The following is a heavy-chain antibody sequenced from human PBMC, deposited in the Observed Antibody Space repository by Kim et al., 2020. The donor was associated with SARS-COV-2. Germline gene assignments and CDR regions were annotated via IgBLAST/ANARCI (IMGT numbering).Heavy chain of an antibody. D-gene: IGHD6-19*01. J-gene: IGHJ6*02. CDR3: AKDTPIAVASYYYYYGMDV. CDR1: GFTFDDYA. V-gene: IGHV3-43*02. Sequence: GGSLRLSCAASGFTFDDYAMHWVRQAPGKGLEWVSLISGDGGSTYYADSVKGRFTISRDNSKNSLYLQMNILRTEDTALYYCAKDTPIAVASYYYYYGMDVWGQGTTVTVSS. CDR2: ISGDGGST.